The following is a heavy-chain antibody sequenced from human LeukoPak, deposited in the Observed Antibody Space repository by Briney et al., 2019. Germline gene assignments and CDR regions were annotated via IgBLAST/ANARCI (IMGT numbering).Heavy chain of an antibody. CDR3: ARIYSSGWYPMGY. Sequence: GGSLRLSCAASGFTFSSYWMSWVRQAPGKGLEWVANIKQDGSEKYYVDSVKGRFTISRDNAKNSLYLQMNSLRAEDTAVYYCARIYSSGWYPMGYWSQGTLVTVSS. CDR1: GFTFSSYW. D-gene: IGHD6-19*01. CDR2: IKQDGSEK. V-gene: IGHV3-7*01. J-gene: IGHJ4*02.